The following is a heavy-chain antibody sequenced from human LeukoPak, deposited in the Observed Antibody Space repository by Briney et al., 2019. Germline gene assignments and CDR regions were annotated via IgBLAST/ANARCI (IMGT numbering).Heavy chain of an antibody. V-gene: IGHV1-2*02. D-gene: IGHD3-10*01. J-gene: IGHJ5*02. CDR2: INPNSGVT. Sequence: ASVKVSCKASGYTFTGNYIHWVRQAPGQRLGWMGWINPNSGVTNYEPKFQGRVIMTRDTAVSTAYMELSSLRSDDTAVYYCARQDSLIYRGAHVIWFDPWGQGTLVTVSS. CDR1: GYTFTGNY. CDR3: ARQDSLIYRGAHVIWFDP.